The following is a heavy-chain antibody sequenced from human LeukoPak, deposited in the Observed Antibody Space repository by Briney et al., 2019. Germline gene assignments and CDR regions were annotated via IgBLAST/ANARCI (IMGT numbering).Heavy chain of an antibody. CDR2: TYYRSKWYN. Sequence: SQTLSLTCAISGDTFSSNSAAWNWLRQSPSIGLEWLVRTYYRSKWYNDYAVSVKSRITINPNTSKNQFSLQLNSVTPEDTAVYYCARETDAAAPTSCFDYWGEGTLVTVSS. CDR1: GDTFSSNSAA. D-gene: IGHD2-2*01. CDR3: ARETDAAAPTSCFDY. V-gene: IGHV6-1*01. J-gene: IGHJ4*02.